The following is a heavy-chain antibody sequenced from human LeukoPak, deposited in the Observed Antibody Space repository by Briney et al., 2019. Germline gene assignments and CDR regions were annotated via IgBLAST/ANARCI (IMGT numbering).Heavy chain of an antibody. CDR2: ISSSGSTI. V-gene: IGHV3-11*04. D-gene: IGHD2-15*01. CDR1: GFTFSDYY. Sequence: GGSLRLSCAASGFTFSDYYMSWIRQAPGKGLEWVSYISSSGSTIYYADSVKGRFTISRDNAKNSLYPQMNSLRAEDTAVYYCARDMEAGWSVDYWGQGTLVTVSS. J-gene: IGHJ4*02. CDR3: ARDMEAGWSVDY.